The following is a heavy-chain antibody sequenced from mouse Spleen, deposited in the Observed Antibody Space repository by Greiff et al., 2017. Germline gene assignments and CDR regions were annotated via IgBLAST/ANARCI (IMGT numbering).Heavy chain of an antibody. CDR2: IYPGSGST. CDR1: GYTFTSYW. V-gene: IGHV1-55*01. Sequence: QVQLQQPGAELVKPGASVKMSCKASGYTFTSYWITWVKQRPGQGLEWIGDIYPGSGSTNYNEKFKSKATLTVDTSSSTAYMQLSSLTSEDSAVYYCARNYGRAYYFDYWGQGTTLTVSS. CDR3: ARNYGRAYYFDY. D-gene: IGHD1-1*01. J-gene: IGHJ2*01.